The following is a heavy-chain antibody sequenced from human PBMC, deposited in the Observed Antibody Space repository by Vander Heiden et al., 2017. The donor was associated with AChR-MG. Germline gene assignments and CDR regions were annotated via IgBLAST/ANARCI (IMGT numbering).Heavy chain of an antibody. CDR2: TYYRSKWYN. J-gene: IGHJ5*02. CDR3: ARGSFCSSTSCYTRWFDP. CDR1: GDSVSSNSAA. V-gene: IGHV6-1*01. D-gene: IGHD2-2*02. Sequence: QVQLQQSGPGLVKPSQTLSLTCAISGDSVSSNSAAWNWIRQSPSRGLEWLGRTYYRSKWYNDYAVSVKSRITINPDTSKNQFSLQLNSVTPEDTAVYYCARGSFCSSTSCYTRWFDPWGQGTLVTVSS.